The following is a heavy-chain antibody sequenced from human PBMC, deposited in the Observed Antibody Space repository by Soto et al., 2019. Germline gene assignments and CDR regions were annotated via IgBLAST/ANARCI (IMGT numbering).Heavy chain of an antibody. J-gene: IGHJ2*01. CDR2: IYYSGST. Sequence: QVQLQESGPGLVKPSQTLSLTCTVSGGSISSGGYYWSWIRQHPGKGLEWIGYIYYSGSTYYNPSLKTRVTLSVDTSKNQSSLKLRSVTGANTAVYYCARARKDYYDRSGYLWEYFDLWGRGTLVTVSS. CDR1: GGSISSGGYY. D-gene: IGHD3-22*01. CDR3: ARARKDYYDRSGYLWEYFDL. V-gene: IGHV4-31*03.